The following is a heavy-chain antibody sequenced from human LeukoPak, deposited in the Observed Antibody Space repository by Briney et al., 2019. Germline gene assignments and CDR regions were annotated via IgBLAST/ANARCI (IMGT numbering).Heavy chain of an antibody. CDR2: ISDSGDTI. D-gene: IGHD1-14*01. Sequence: GGSLRLSCAASGFSFNTYSMNWVRQAPGKGLEWISYISDSGDTIYSADSVKGRFTISRNNAENSLSLHMSSLRADDTAMYYCAREPTRINLLTYGPWDAYDIWGQGTMVTVSS. J-gene: IGHJ3*02. CDR3: AREPTRINLLTYGPWDAYDI. V-gene: IGHV3-48*04. CDR1: GFSFNTYS.